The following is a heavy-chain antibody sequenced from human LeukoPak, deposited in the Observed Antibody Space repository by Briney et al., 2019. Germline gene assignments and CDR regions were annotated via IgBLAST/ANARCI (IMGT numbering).Heavy chain of an antibody. Sequence: GGSLRLSCAASGFTFSSYEMNWVRQAPGKGLEWVSSLSGSGNKTYYADSVNGRFTISRDNSKDTLYLEMSSLGVDDTAIYYCAKMWRVRGVTTLDYWGQGALVTVDS. CDR3: AKMWRVRGVTTLDY. V-gene: IGHV3-23*01. J-gene: IGHJ4*02. CDR1: GFTFSSYE. CDR2: LSGSGNKT. D-gene: IGHD3-10*01.